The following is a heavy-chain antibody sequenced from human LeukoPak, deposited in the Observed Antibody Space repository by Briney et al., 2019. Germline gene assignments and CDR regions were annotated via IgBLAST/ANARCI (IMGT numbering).Heavy chain of an antibody. J-gene: IGHJ4*02. Sequence: WASVKVSCKASGYTFTGYYIHWVRQAPGQGPEWMGWIYPDSGGTNYAQKFQGRVTMTRDTSISTAYMELSSLTSDDTAVYYCARVTSITTDYWGQGTLVTVSS. V-gene: IGHV1-2*02. CDR3: ARVTSITTDY. CDR1: GYTFTGYY. D-gene: IGHD2-21*02. CDR2: IYPDSGGT.